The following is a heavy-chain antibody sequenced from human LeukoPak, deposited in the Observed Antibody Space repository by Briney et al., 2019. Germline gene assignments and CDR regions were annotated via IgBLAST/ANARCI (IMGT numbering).Heavy chain of an antibody. J-gene: IGHJ4*02. CDR3: ATGLGYCSTTSCLEVDY. Sequence: SVKVSCKASGGAFSNYAINWVRQAPGQGLEWMGGIIPIFGTANYVQKFRGRVTITADESTSTAYVEMSNLRSEDTAVYYCATGLGYCSTTSCLEVDYWGQGTLVTVSS. CDR2: IIPIFGTA. D-gene: IGHD2-2*01. V-gene: IGHV1-69*13. CDR1: GGAFSNYA.